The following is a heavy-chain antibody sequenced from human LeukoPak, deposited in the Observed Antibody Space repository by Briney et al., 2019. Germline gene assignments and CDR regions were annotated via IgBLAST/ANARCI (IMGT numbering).Heavy chain of an antibody. Sequence: PGGSLRLSCAASGFSFDDYAMHWVRQAPGKGLEWVSGISWNSGSIGYADSVKGRFTISRDNDKNSLYLQMNSLRAEDTALYYCAKAAGGDTSSSIDYWGQGTLVTVSS. CDR1: GFSFDDYA. CDR2: ISWNSGSI. D-gene: IGHD5-18*01. J-gene: IGHJ4*02. V-gene: IGHV3-9*01. CDR3: AKAAGGDTSSSIDY.